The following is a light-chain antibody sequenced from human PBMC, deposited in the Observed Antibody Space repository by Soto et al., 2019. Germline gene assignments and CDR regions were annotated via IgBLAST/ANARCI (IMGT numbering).Light chain of an antibody. CDR2: DAS. V-gene: IGKV1-33*01. CDR1: QDIRTF. CDR3: QQYDNLPYT. Sequence: DIQMTQSPSSLSASVGGRVTITCQASQDIRTFLNWYQQKPGEAPKFLIYDASNLEPGVPSRFSGSGSGTEFTLTISSLQPEDFATYFCQQYDNLPYTFGQGTKLEIK. J-gene: IGKJ2*01.